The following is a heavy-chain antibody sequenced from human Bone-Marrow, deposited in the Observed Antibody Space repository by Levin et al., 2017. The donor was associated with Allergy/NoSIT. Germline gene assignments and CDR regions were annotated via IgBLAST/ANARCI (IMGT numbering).Heavy chain of an antibody. CDR3: ARGFSGVYYYGMDV. D-gene: IGHD3-10*01. Sequence: SETLSLTCAVYGGSFSGYYWSWIRQPPGKGLEWIGEINHSGSTNYNPSLKSRVTISVDTSKNQFSLKLSSVTAADTAVYYCARGFSGVYYYGMDVWGQGTTVTVSS. J-gene: IGHJ6*02. CDR2: INHSGST. CDR1: GGSFSGYY. V-gene: IGHV4-34*01.